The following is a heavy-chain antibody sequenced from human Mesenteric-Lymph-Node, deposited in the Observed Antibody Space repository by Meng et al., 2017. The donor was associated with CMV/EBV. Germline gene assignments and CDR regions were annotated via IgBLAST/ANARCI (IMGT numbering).Heavy chain of an antibody. CDR3: AKVLLGWVDNYFDP. J-gene: IGHJ5*02. CDR2: IYTGSSGA. Sequence: GESLKISCAASGFTFSSYAMNWVRQAPGKGLEWVSVIYTGSSGAYYADSVKGRFIISRDNSKNTIYLQMNSLRAEDTAVYYCAKVLLGWVDNYFDPWGQGTLVTISS. CDR1: GFTFSSYA. V-gene: IGHV3-23*03. D-gene: IGHD2-15*01.